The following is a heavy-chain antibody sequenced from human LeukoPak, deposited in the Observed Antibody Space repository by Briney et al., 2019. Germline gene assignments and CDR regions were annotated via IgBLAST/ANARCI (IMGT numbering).Heavy chain of an antibody. CDR1: GFTFSSYA. Sequence: PGGSLRLSCAASGFTFSSYAMSWVRQAPGKGLEWVSAISGSGGSTYYADSVKGRFTISRDNPKNTLYLQMNSLRAEDTAVYYCAKVQWELLSEFDYWGQGTLVTVSS. D-gene: IGHD1-26*01. V-gene: IGHV3-23*01. J-gene: IGHJ4*02. CDR3: AKVQWELLSEFDY. CDR2: ISGSGGST.